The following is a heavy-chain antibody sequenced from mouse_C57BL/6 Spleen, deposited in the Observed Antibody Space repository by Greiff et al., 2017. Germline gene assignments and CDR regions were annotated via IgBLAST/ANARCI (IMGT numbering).Heavy chain of an antibody. J-gene: IGHJ3*01. CDR1: GYTFTNYW. CDR3: ARGTAQAPFAY. CDR2: IYPGGGYT. Sequence: QVQLQQSGAELVRPGTSVKMSCKASGYTFTNYWIGWAKQRPGHGLEWIGDIYPGGGYTNYNEKFKGKATLTADKSSSTAYMQFSRLTSEDSAIYYCARGTAQAPFAYWGQGTLVTVSA. D-gene: IGHD3-2*02. V-gene: IGHV1-63*01.